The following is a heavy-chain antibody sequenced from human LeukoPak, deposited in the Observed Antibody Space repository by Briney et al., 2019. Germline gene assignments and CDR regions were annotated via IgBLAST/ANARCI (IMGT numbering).Heavy chain of an antibody. V-gene: IGHV3-48*02. CDR1: GFTFSSYS. J-gene: IGHJ4*02. CDR2: ISSSSSTI. D-gene: IGHD3-22*01. CDR3: ARGQPSAFGITMIYFDY. Sequence: PGGSLRLSCAASGFTFSSYSMNWVRQAPGKGLEWVSSISSSSSTIYYADSVKGRFTISRDNAKNSLYLQMNSLRDEDTAVYYCARGQPSAFGITMIYFDYWGQGTLVTVSS.